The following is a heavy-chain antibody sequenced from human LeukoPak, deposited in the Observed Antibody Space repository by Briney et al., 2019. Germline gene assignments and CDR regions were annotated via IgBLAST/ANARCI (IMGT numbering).Heavy chain of an antibody. CDR1: GFTFSRYG. CDR3: AKGSDNYGSGSYHDY. Sequence: GGSLRLSCAASGFTFSRYGMSWVRQAPGKGLEWVSAISGSGGSTYYADSVKGRFTISRDNSKNTLYLQMNSLRAEDTAVYYCAKGSDNYGSGSYHDYWGQGTLVTVSS. J-gene: IGHJ4*02. D-gene: IGHD3-10*01. V-gene: IGHV3-23*01. CDR2: ISGSGGST.